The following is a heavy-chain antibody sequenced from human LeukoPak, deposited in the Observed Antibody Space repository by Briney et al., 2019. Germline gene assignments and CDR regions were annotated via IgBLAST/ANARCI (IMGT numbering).Heavy chain of an antibody. D-gene: IGHD3-3*01. CDR1: GFTFSSSW. J-gene: IGHJ4*02. CDR3: AKDHYWSIDY. CDR2: IKGDGIST. Sequence: GGSLRLSCAASGFTFSSSWMHWVRHAPGQGLVWVSRIKGDGISTNYADSVKGRFTISRDIAKNTLYLQMNSLRAEDTGVYYCAKDHYWSIDYWGRGTLVTVSS. V-gene: IGHV3-74*01.